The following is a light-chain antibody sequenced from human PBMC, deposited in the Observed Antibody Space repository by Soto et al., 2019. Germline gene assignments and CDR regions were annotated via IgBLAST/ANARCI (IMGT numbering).Light chain of an antibody. Sequence: QAVLTQPPSASGTPGQRVTISCSGSSSNIGRNSVNWYQQLPGTAPKLLMYGNDQRPSGVPDRFSGSKSGTSASLAISGLHSEDEADYYCATWDVSLRGPVFGGGTQLTVL. V-gene: IGLV1-44*01. CDR1: SSNIGRNS. J-gene: IGLJ7*01. CDR3: ATWDVSLRGPV. CDR2: GND.